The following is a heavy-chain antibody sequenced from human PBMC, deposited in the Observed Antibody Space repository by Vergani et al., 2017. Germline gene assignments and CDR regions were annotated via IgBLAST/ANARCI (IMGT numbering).Heavy chain of an antibody. CDR3: ARPLGAPAVAGTDWFVP. Sequence: QVQLVQSGAEVKKPGASVKVSCKASGYTFTGYYIHWVRQAPGQGLEWMGRINPNSGGTNYAQKFQGRVTMTRDTSISTAYMEMSRLRSDDTAVYYCARPLGAPAVAGTDWFVPWGQGTQVTVSS. J-gene: IGHJ5*02. D-gene: IGHD6-19*01. V-gene: IGHV1-2*06. CDR1: GYTFTGYY. CDR2: INPNSGGT.